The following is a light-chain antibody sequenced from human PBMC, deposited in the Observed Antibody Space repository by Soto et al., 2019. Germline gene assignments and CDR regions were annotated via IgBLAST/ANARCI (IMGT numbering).Light chain of an antibody. Sequence: VVLAQSPGTLSLSPGERATLSCRASQSVSIDLAWYQQTPGQAPRLLIYGASTRATGIQVRFSGSASGTEFTLTIRSLQYEDLTVYYCQQYNKWPLTVGQGTKVDIK. V-gene: IGKV3-15*01. CDR2: GAS. CDR3: QQYNKWPLT. J-gene: IGKJ1*01. CDR1: QSVSID.